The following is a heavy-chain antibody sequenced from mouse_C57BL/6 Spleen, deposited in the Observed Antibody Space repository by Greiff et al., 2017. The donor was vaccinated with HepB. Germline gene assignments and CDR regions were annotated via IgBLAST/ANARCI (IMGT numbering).Heavy chain of an antibody. V-gene: IGHV1-82*01. CDR3: VGGYYVYWYFDV. CDR2: IYPGDGDT. J-gene: IGHJ1*03. CDR1: GYAFSSSW. Sequence: VKVVESGPELVKPGASVKISCKASGYAFSSSWMNWVKQRPGKGLEWIGRIYPGDGDTNYNGKFKGKATLTADKSSSTAYMQLSSLTSEDSAVYFCVGGYYVYWYFDVWGTGTTVTVSS. D-gene: IGHD2-3*01.